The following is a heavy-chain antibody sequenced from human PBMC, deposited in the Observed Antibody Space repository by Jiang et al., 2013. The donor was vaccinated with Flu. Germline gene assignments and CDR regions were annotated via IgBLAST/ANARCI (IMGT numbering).Heavy chain of an antibody. D-gene: IGHD3-22*01. J-gene: IGHJ4*02. V-gene: IGHV1-69*01. CDR3: ALQSSYYYDSSGYYNRFDY. Sequence: EVKKPGSSVKVSCKASGGTFSSYAISWVRQAPGQGLEWMGGIIPIFGTANYAQKFQGRVTITADESTSTAYMELSSLRSEDTAVYYCALQSSYYYDSSGYYNRFDYWGQGTLVTVSS. CDR1: GGTFSSYA. CDR2: IIPIFGTA.